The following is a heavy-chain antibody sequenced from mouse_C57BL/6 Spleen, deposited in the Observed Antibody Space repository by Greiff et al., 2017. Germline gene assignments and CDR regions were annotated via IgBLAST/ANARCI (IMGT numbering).Heavy chain of an antibody. CDR2: IDPSDSYT. J-gene: IGHJ2*01. CDR1: GYTFTSYW. V-gene: IGHV1-50*01. CDR3: ARAESDY. Sequence: VQLQQPGAELVKPGASVKLSCKASGYTFTSYWMQWVKQRPGQGLEWIGEIDPSDSYTNSNQKFKGKATLTVDTSSSTAYMQLSSLTSEDAAVYYCARAESDYWGQGTTLTVSS.